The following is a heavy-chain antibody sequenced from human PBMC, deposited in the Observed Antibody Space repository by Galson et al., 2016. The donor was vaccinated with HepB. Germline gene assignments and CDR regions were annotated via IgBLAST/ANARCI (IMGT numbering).Heavy chain of an antibody. CDR2: ISRTSSYK. CDR1: GFSFSSYS. CDR3: ARDTKDFWP. D-gene: IGHD3-3*01. J-gene: IGHJ5*02. V-gene: IGHV3-21*01. Sequence: SLRLSCAASGFSFSSYSMNWVRQAPGKGLEWVSTISRTSSYKHYADSVKGRFTISRDNAKNSLFLQMNSLTVEDTAVYYCARDTKDFWPWGQGSLVTVSS.